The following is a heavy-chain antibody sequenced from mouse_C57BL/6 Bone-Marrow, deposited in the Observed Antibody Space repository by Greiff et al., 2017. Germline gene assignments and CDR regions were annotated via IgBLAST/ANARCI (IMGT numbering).Heavy chain of an antibody. CDR2: INPDYGNT. J-gene: IGHJ4*01. CDR3: ERGYGYVYAMGY. Sequence: EVKLQESGPELVKPGASVKISCKASGYSFTDYNMHWVKQSNGKSLEWIGVINPDYGNTNYNQKFKGKATLTVDKSSSTAYMQLNSLTSEDSAVYFCERGYGYVYAMGYWGQGNSVTVSS. D-gene: IGHD2-2*01. CDR1: GYSFTDYN. V-gene: IGHV1-39*01.